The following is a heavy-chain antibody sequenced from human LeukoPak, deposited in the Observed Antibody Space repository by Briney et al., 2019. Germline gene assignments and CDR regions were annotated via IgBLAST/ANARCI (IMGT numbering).Heavy chain of an antibody. CDR2: INHGGST. V-gene: IGHV4-34*01. CDR1: GGSFSGYH. CDR3: ASTSAMVYFDY. D-gene: IGHD5-18*01. J-gene: IGHJ4*02. Sequence: SETLSLTCAVYGGSFSGYHWSWIRQPPGKGLEWIGEINHGGSTNYNPSLKSRVTISVDTSKNQFSLKLSSVTAADTAVYYCASTSAMVYFDYWGQGTLVTVSS.